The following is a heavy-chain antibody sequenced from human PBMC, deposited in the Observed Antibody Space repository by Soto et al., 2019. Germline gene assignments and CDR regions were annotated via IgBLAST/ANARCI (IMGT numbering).Heavy chain of an antibody. Sequence: EVQLVQSGGDLVQPGGSLRLSCVASGFTFSTYWMTWVRQAPGMGLEWVAGIKEDGSEEVYVDSVKGRFSISRDNAKTSLYLQLNSLRAEEPAVYYCATAISSPFSNFDYWGQGSLVTVSS. CDR2: IKEDGSEE. V-gene: IGHV3-7*01. J-gene: IGHJ4*02. D-gene: IGHD2-2*01. CDR1: GFTFSTYW. CDR3: ATAISSPFSNFDY.